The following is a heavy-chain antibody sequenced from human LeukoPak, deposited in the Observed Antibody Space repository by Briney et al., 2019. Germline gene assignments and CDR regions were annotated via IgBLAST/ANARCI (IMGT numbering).Heavy chain of an antibody. CDR3: ATEVAD. J-gene: IGHJ4*02. CDR1: VYTFSGYY. CDR2: INPNSGGT. V-gene: IGHV1-2*02. Sequence: GASVKVSCKPSVYTFSGYYMHWVRQAPPQGLEWMGWINPNSGGTKYAQKFQGRVTMTRDTSISTAYMELSRLRSDDTAVYYCATEVADWGQGTMVTVSS.